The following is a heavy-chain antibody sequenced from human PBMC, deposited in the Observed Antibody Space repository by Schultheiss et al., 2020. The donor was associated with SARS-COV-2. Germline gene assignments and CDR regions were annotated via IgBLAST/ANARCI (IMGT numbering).Heavy chain of an antibody. CDR1: GFTVSSNY. J-gene: IGHJ6*02. CDR2: ISYDGSNK. CDR3: ARAAVYYYGMDV. Sequence: GGSLRLSCAASGFTVSSNYMSWVRQAPGKGLEWVAVISYDGSNKYYADSVKGRFTISRDNSKNTLYLQMNSLRAEDTAVYYCARAAVYYYGMDVWGQGTTVTVSS. D-gene: IGHD6-13*01. V-gene: IGHV3-30-3*01.